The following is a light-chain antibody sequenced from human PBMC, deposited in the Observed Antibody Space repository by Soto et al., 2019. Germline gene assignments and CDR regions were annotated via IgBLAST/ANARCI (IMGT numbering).Light chain of an antibody. CDR2: GNS. J-gene: IGLJ2*01. CDR1: SSNIGAGYD. Sequence: QSALTQPPSVSGAPGQRVTISCTGSSSNIGAGYDVHWYQQLPGTAPKLLIYGNSNRPSGVPERFSGSKSGTSASLAITGLQAEDEADYYCQSYDSSLSVHVVFGGGTKLTVL. CDR3: QSYDSSLSVHVV. V-gene: IGLV1-40*01.